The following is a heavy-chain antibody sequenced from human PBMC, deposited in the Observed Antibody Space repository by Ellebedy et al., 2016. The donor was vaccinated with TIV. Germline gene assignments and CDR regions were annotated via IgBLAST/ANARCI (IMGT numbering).Heavy chain of an antibody. CDR3: TRATSGIAVAGTGYGMDV. D-gene: IGHD6-19*01. J-gene: IGHJ6*02. V-gene: IGHV3-73*01. CDR1: GFTFSGST. Sequence: PGGSLRLSCAASGFTFSGSTMHWVRQASGKGLEWVGRIRSKANSYATAYAASVKGRFTISRDDSKNTAYLQMNSLKTEDTAVYYCTRATSGIAVAGTGYGMDVWGQGTTVTVSS. CDR2: IRSKANSYAT.